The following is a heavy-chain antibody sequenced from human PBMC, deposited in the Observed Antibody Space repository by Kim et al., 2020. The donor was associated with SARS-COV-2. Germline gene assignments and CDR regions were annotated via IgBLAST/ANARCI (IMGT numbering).Heavy chain of an antibody. V-gene: IGHV4-39*07. CDR2: IDFTGTT. D-gene: IGHD3-10*01. CDR1: GGSTSSSNYY. Sequence: SETLSLTCKVSGGSTSSSNYYWGWVRQPPGKGLEWIGSIDFTGTTYFNPSLKSRVTISIDTSKNQFSLRLNSVTAADTAVYYSATSGIYGSGKLDAFDIWGQGTMVTVSS. J-gene: IGHJ3*02. CDR3: ATSGIYGSGKLDAFDI.